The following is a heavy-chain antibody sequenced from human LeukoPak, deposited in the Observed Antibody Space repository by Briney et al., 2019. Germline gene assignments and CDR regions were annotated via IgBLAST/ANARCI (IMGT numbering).Heavy chain of an antibody. V-gene: IGHV3-48*04. J-gene: IGHJ4*02. CDR1: GFTFSSYS. Sequence: GGSLRLSCAASGFTFSSYSVNCVRQAPGKGLEWVSYISSSSSTIYYADSVKGRFTISRDNAKNSLYLQMNSLRAEDTAVYYCARATNSNDYWGQGTLVTVSS. CDR3: ARATNSNDY. D-gene: IGHD4-23*01. CDR2: ISSSSSTI.